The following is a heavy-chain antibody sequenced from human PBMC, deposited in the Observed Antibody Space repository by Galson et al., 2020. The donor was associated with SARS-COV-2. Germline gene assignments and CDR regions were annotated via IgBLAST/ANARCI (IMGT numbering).Heavy chain of an antibody. CDR2: IKSKTDGGTT. CDR3: TTDSYYYDSSGYPNDAFDI. CDR1: GFTFSNAW. Sequence: GSLRLSCAASGFTFSNAWMSWVRQAPGKGLEWVGRIKSKTDGGTTDYAAPVKGRFTILRDDSKNTLYLQMNSLKTEDTAVYYCTTDSYYYDSSGYPNDAFDIWGQGTMVTVSS. J-gene: IGHJ3*02. D-gene: IGHD3-22*01. V-gene: IGHV3-15*01.